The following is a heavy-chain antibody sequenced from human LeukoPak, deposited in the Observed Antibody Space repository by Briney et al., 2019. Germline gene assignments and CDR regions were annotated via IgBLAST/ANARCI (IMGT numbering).Heavy chain of an antibody. CDR2: ISDSGGTT. Sequence: SGGSLRLSCAASAFTFSSDAMSWVRQAPGEGLEWVSGISDSGGTTYYAECVKGRFTISRDNSKNTLDLQTNSLRAAHTAVYYCAKDLNDYGGYDFDYWGQGTLVTVSS. CDR3: AKDLNDYGGYDFDY. V-gene: IGHV3-23*01. CDR1: AFTFSSDA. D-gene: IGHD4-17*01. J-gene: IGHJ4*02.